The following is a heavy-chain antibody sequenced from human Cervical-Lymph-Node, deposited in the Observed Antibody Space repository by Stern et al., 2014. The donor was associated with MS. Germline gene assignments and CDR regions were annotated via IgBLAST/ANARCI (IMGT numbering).Heavy chain of an antibody. V-gene: IGHV1-18*01. CDR3: ARGLLGSENAFDI. CDR1: GYTFTSSG. CDR2: NSAYNGNT. Sequence: VQLVESGAEVKKPGASGKVSCKASGYTFTSSGISWVRQAPGQGLEWMGCNSAYNGNTNDAQKLQGRVTMTTVTSTSTAYMELRSLSSDDTAVYYCARGLLGSENAFDIWGQGTMVTVSS. J-gene: IGHJ3*02. D-gene: IGHD2-15*01.